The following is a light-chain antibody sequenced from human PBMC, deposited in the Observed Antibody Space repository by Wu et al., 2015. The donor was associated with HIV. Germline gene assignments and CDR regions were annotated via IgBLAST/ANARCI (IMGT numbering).Light chain of an antibody. CDR2: GAS. CDR3: QQYGNYPPT. CDR1: QSVSSN. Sequence: EVVMTQSPATLSVSPGERATLSCRASQSVSSNLAWYQQKPGQAPRLLIYGASSRATGIPDSFSGSGSGTDFTLTISRLELEHFAVYYCQQYGNYPPTFGQGTKVEIK. J-gene: IGKJ1*01. V-gene: IGKV3-20*01.